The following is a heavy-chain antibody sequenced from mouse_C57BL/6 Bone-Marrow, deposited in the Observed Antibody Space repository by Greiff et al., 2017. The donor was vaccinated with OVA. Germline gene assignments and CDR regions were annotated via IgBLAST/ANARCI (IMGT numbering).Heavy chain of an antibody. J-gene: IGHJ2*01. CDR2: INPYNGGT. CDR3: ARRGYGNSDY. Sequence: EVQVVESGPVLVKPGASVKMSCKASGYTFTDYYMNWVKQSHGKSLEWIGVINPYNGGTSYNQKFKGKATLTVDKSSSTAYMELNSLTSEDSAVYYCARRGYGNSDYWGQGTTLTVSS. CDR1: GYTFTDYY. D-gene: IGHD2-10*02. V-gene: IGHV1-19*01.